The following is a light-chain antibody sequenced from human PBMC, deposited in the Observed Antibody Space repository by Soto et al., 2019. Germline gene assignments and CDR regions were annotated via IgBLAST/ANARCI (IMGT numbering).Light chain of an antibody. Sequence: QSALTQPASVSGSPGQSIAISCTGTSSDVGAYDYVSWYQQHAGKAPKLMIYDVNNRPSGVSNRFSGSKSGNTASLTISGLQAEDEADYYCSSYTISSTPLHVFRTGTKVTVL. CDR3: SSYTISSTPLHV. V-gene: IGLV2-14*01. CDR2: DVN. J-gene: IGLJ1*01. CDR1: SSDVGAYDY.